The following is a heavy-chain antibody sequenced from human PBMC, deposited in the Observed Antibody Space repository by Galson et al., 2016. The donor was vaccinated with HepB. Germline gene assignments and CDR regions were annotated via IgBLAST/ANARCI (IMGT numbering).Heavy chain of an antibody. J-gene: IGHJ4*02. Sequence: SLRLSCAASGFSFRSFAMSWVRQAPGRGLEWVSGITGNGGKTYYADSVNGRFSISRDNSNNTLYLHMSSLRGEDSALYYCARDYFGSGRFDYWGQGTLVTVSS. D-gene: IGHD3-10*01. V-gene: IGHV3-23*01. CDR2: ITGNGGKT. CDR1: GFSFRSFA. CDR3: ARDYFGSGRFDY.